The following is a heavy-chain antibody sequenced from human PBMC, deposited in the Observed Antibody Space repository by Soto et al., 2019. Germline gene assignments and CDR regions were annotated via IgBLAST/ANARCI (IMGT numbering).Heavy chain of an antibody. Sequence: PGGSLRLSCAASGFTVSSNYMSWVRQAPGKGLEWVSVIYSGGSTYYADSVKGRFTISRDNSKNTLYLQMNSLTVDDTAVYYCAKDWGSSSLFNWFDPWGQGTLVTVSS. CDR3: AKDWGSSSLFNWFDP. CDR1: GFTVSSNY. CDR2: IYSGGST. D-gene: IGHD2-2*01. J-gene: IGHJ5*02. V-gene: IGHV3-66*01.